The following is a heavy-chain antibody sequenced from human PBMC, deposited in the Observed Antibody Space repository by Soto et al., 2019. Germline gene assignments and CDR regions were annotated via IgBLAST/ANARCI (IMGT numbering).Heavy chain of an antibody. CDR2: ISYDGSNK. CDR1: GFTFSSYA. CDR3: AREARIGTVTTLVNYYGMDV. Sequence: PGGSLILSCAASGFTFSSYAMHWVRQAPGKGLEWVAVISYDGSNKYYADSVKGRFTISRDNSKNTLYLQMNSLRAEDTAVYYCAREARIGTVTTLVNYYGMDVWSQGTTVTVSS. D-gene: IGHD4-4*01. V-gene: IGHV3-30-3*01. J-gene: IGHJ6*02.